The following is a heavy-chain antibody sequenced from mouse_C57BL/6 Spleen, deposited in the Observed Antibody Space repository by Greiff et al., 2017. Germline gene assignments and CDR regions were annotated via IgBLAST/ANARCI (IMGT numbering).Heavy chain of an antibody. CDR2: IYPGDGDT. Sequence: VKLMESGAELVKPGASVKISCKASGYAFSSYWMNWVKQRPGQGLEWIGQIYPGDGDTNYNGKFKGKATLTADKSSSTAYMQLSSLTSEDSAVYFCARGEIHSYCGSSYGYWGQGTTLTVSS. J-gene: IGHJ2*01. CDR1: GYAFSSYW. D-gene: IGHD1-1*01. V-gene: IGHV1-80*01. CDR3: ARGEIHSYCGSSYGY.